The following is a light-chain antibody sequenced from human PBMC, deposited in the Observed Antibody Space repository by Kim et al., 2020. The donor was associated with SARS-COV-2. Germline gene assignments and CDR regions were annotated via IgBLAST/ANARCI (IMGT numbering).Light chain of an antibody. CDR2: GAS. CDR1: QSVTSSY. CDR3: QQYGSSPLIT. J-gene: IGKJ5*01. Sequence: PGERATLSCRASQSVTSSYLSWYRQKPGQAPQLLIYGASSRATGIPDRFSGSGSGTDFTLTISRLEPEDFAVYYCQQYGSSPLITFGQGTRLEIK. V-gene: IGKV3-20*01.